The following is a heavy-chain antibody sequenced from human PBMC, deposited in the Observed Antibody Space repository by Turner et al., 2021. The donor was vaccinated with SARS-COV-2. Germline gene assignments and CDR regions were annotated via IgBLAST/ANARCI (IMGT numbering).Heavy chain of an antibody. CDR2: IAYDGSST. CDR3: ARGDGYFASGSPVDY. D-gene: IGHD3-10*01. J-gene: IGHJ4*02. CDR1: GSTFRTYT. Sequence: QVHVVESGGGVVHLGLSLRLSCAASGSTFRTYTMHWVRQAPGEGLEWVAHIAYDGSSTYYTDSVKGRFTVSRDNSKNTVYLQMNSLTEGDTAVYFCARGDGYFASGSPVDYWGQGTRVTVSS. V-gene: IGHV3-30*14.